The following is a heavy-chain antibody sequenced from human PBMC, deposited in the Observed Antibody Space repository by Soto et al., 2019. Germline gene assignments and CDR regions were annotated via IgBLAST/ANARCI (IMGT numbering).Heavy chain of an antibody. Sequence: GGSLRLSCAASGFTFSSYAMSWVRQAPGKGLEWVSAISGSGGSTYYADSVKGRFTISRDNSKNTLYLQMNSLRAEDTAVYYCAKGSGIAAADYYYYGMEVWGQGTTVTVSS. CDR2: ISGSGGST. CDR1: GFTFSSYA. D-gene: IGHD6-13*01. CDR3: AKGSGIAAADYYYYGMEV. V-gene: IGHV3-23*01. J-gene: IGHJ6*02.